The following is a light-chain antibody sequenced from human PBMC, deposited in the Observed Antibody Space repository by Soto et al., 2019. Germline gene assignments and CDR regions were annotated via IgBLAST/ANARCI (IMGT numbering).Light chain of an antibody. J-gene: IGKJ1*01. CDR3: QQLNGSPWT. CDR2: GAS. V-gene: IGKV1-5*01. CDR1: QSISSW. Sequence: DIQMAQSPSTLSASVGDRVTIPCRASQSISSWLAWYQQKPGKAPKLLIYGASTLQSGVPSRFSGSRSGTDYTLTIASLQPEDFATYYCQQLNGSPWTFGQGTKVDI.